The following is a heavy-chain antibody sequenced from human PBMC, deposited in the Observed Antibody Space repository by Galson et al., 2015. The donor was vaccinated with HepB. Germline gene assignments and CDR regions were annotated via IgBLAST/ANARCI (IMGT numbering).Heavy chain of an antibody. CDR3: AKEDGVSRALDY. J-gene: IGHJ4*02. CDR1: GFTFSRFG. CDR2: MSDDGSKK. Sequence: SLRLSCAASGFTFSRFGMFWVRQAPGKGLEWVSVMSDDGSKKYYADSVKGRFTISRDNSKNTLYLQMNSLRGEDTACYYCAKEDGVSRALDYWGQGTLVTVSS. V-gene: IGHV3-30*18. D-gene: IGHD2-8*01.